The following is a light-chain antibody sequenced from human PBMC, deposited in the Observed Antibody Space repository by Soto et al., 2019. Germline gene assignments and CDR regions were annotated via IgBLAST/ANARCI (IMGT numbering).Light chain of an antibody. CDR1: QDISNY. V-gene: IGKV1-33*01. J-gene: IGKJ2*02. Sequence: DIQMTQSPSSLSASVGDRVTITCQASQDISNYLNWYQQKPGKAPKLLIYDASNFETGVPSRFSGSGSWTDFTFTISSLQPEDIATYYCQQYDNRPGTFGQGTKLEIK. CDR2: DAS. CDR3: QQYDNRPGT.